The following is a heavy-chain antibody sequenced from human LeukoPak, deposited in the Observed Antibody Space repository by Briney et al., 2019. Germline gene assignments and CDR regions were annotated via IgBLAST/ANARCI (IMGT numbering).Heavy chain of an antibody. CDR2: ISGSGGST. D-gene: IGHD2-15*01. Sequence: GGSLRLSCAASGFIFSSYAMSWVRQAPGKGLEWVSAISGSGGSTYYADSVKGRFTISRDNSKNTLYLQMNSLRAEDTAVYYCAKASYCSGGSCYLVDYWGQGTLVTVSS. CDR1: GFIFSSYA. CDR3: AKASYCSGGSCYLVDY. J-gene: IGHJ4*02. V-gene: IGHV3-23*01.